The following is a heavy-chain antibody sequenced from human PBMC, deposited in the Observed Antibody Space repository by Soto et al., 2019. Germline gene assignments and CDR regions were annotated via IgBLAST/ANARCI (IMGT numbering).Heavy chain of an antibody. V-gene: IGHV3-30-3*01. D-gene: IGHD1-26*01. Sequence: QVQLVESGGGVVQPGRSLRLSCAASGFTFSSYAMHWVRQAPGKGLEWVAVISYDGSNKDYADSVKGRFTISRDNSKNTLYLQMNSLRAEDTAVYYCARDLEGAYIVGATSSSPWFDPWGQGTLVTVSS. CDR2: ISYDGSNK. CDR1: GFTFSSYA. J-gene: IGHJ5*02. CDR3: ARDLEGAYIVGATSSSPWFDP.